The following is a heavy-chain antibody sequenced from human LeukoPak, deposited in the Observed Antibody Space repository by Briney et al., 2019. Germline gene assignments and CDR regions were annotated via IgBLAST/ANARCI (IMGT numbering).Heavy chain of an antibody. J-gene: IGHJ5*02. CDR1: GGSISTYY. V-gene: IGHV4-59*08. CDR2: IYYSGST. Sequence: SETLSLTCTVSGGSISTYYWSWVRQPPGKGLEWIGYIYYSGSTNYNPSLKSRVTISVDTSKNQFSLKLTSVTASDTAVYYCARLPDPWGQGTLVTVSS. CDR3: ARLPDP.